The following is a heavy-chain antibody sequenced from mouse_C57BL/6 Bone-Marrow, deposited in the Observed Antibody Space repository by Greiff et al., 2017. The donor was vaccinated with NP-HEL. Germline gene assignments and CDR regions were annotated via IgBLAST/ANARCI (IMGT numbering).Heavy chain of an antibody. Sequence: EVKLMESGPGLVKPSQSLSLTCSVTGYSITSGYYWNWIRQFPGNKLEWMGYISYDGSNNYNPSLKNRISITRDTSKNQFFLKLNSVTTEDTATYYCAREGLLRGQGTTLTVSS. D-gene: IGHD2-3*01. CDR1: GYSITSGYY. CDR2: ISYDGSN. CDR3: AREGLL. J-gene: IGHJ2*01. V-gene: IGHV3-6*01.